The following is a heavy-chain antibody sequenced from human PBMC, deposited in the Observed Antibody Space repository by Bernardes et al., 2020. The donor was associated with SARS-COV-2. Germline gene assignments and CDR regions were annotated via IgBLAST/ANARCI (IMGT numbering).Heavy chain of an antibody. CDR1: GGSISSYY. V-gene: IGHV4-59*08. J-gene: IGHJ4*02. D-gene: IGHD5-12*01. CDR3: ARRRVATYYFDY. Sequence: SETLSLTCTVSGGSISSYYWNWIRQPPGKGLEWIAYIYYSGSTNYNPSLKSRVTMSVDTSKNRFSLKLRSVAAADTAVYYCARRRVATYYFDYWGLGTPVTVSS. CDR2: IYYSGST.